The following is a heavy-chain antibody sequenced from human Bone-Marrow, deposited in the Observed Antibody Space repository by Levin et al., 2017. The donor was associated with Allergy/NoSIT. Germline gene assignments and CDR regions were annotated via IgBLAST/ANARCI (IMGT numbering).Heavy chain of an antibody. CDR2: ISGRGDDT. CDR1: GFTFNNYA. V-gene: IGHV3-23*01. CDR3: TKKAFGKIDY. D-gene: IGHD3-10*01. Sequence: SCAASGFTFNNYAMNWVRQAPGKGLEWVSSISGRGDDTYYADSVRGRFTISRDNSKDTLFLQMNSLRAEDTAIYYCTKKAFGKIDYWGQGALVTVSS. J-gene: IGHJ4*02.